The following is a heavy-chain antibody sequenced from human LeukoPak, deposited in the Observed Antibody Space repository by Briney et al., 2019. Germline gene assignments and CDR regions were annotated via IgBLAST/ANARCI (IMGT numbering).Heavy chain of an antibody. CDR1: GGSISSYY. J-gene: IGHJ6*02. V-gene: IGHV4-59*08. CDR3: ARHIGGGIEDMDV. D-gene: IGHD3-16*02. CDR2: IYVTGN. Sequence: SETLSLTCTVSGGSISSYYWSWIRQSPGKGLEWIGYIYVTGNRYNPYLQSRVTISVDTSRNQFFLKMSSVTAADTAVYYCARHIGGGIEDMDVWGQGTTVTVSS.